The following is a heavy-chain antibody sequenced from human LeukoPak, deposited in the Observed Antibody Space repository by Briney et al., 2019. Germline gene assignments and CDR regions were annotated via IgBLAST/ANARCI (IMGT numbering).Heavy chain of an antibody. V-gene: IGHV4-34*01. CDR1: GGSFSGYY. CDR2: INHSGST. D-gene: IGHD2-2*01. CDR3: AREVMRTGPAAIVYYGMDV. J-gene: IGHJ6*02. Sequence: PSETLSLTCAVYGGSFSGYYWSWIRQPPGKGLEWIGEINHSGSTNYNPSLKSRVTISVDTSKDQFSLKLSSVTAADMAVYYCAREVMRTGPAAIVYYGMDVWGQGTTVTVSS.